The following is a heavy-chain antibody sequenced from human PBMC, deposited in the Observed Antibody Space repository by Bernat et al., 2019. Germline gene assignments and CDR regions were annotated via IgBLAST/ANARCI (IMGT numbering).Heavy chain of an antibody. J-gene: IGHJ5*02. CDR1: GFTFSSYA. CDR3: ARDSSRMVATEVPFDP. CDR2: ISYDGSNK. Sequence: QVQLVESGGGVVQPGRSLRLSCAASGFTFSSYAMHWVHQAPGKGLEWVAVISYDGSNKYYADSVKGRFTISRDNSKNTLYLQMNSLRAEDTAVYYCARDSSRMVATEVPFDPWGQGTLVTVSS. D-gene: IGHD5-12*01. V-gene: IGHV3-30*01.